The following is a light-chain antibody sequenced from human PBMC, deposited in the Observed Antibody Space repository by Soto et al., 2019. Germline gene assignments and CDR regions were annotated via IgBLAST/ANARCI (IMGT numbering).Light chain of an antibody. CDR2: LAS. CDR3: QQLDSDPPWT. V-gene: IGKV1-9*01. Sequence: IQLTQSPSSLSASVGDRVTITCRASQDISTYLAWYQQNPGRAPKLLIYLASNLHTGVPSRFSGSGSWTEFTLTISSLQPEDCATYYCQQLDSDPPWTFGQGTRVEIK. J-gene: IGKJ1*01. CDR1: QDISTY.